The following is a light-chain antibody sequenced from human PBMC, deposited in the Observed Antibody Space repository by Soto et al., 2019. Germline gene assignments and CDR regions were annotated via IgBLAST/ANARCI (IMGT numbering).Light chain of an antibody. CDR3: LQDYNYPYS. V-gene: IGKV1-6*01. Sequence: AIQMTQSPSSLSASVGDRVTITCRASQGIRNDLAWYQQKPGKAPKLLIYAASSLQSGVPSRFSGSGSGTDFALTIGSLQPEDFATYFCLQDYNYPYSFGQGPSWRSN. J-gene: IGKJ2*01. CDR2: AAS. CDR1: QGIRND.